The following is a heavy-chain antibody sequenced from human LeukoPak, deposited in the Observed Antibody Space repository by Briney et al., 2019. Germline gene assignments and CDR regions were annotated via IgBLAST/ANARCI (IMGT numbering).Heavy chain of an antibody. CDR2: ISAYNGNT. CDR1: GYTFTSSG. D-gene: IGHD3-9*01. V-gene: IGHV1-18*01. CDR3: SRDYDILTGYPYYFDY. J-gene: IGHJ4*02. Sequence: ASVKVSCKASGYTFTSSGISWVRHAPGQGLEWVGWISAYNGNTNYAQKLQGRVTMTTDTSTSTAYMELKGLRSDDTAVYYCSRDYDILTGYPYYFDYWGQGTLVTVSS.